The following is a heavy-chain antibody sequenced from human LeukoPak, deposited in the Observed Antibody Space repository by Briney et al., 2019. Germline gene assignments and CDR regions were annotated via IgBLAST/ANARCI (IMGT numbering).Heavy chain of an antibody. J-gene: IGHJ4*02. CDR2: IKQDGSEK. Sequence: PGGSLRLSCAASGFTFSSYWMSWVRQAPGKGLEWVANIKQDGSEKYYVDSVKGRFTISRDNAKNSLYLQMNSLRAEDTAVYYCARDGGTYYYGSGSYYTPLDYWGQGTLVIVSS. D-gene: IGHD3-10*01. V-gene: IGHV3-7*01. CDR3: ARDGGTYYYGSGSYYTPLDY. CDR1: GFTFSSYW.